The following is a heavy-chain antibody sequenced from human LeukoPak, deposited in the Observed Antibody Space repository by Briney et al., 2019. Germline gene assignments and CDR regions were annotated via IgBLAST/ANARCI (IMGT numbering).Heavy chain of an antibody. CDR1: GGSISSYY. D-gene: IGHD3-16*02. CDR3: ARHHPYDYVWGSYRYILPTFDY. V-gene: IGHV4-4*09. CDR2: IYTSGST. J-gene: IGHJ4*02. Sequence: SETLSLTCTVSGGSISSYYWSWIRQPPGKGLEWIGYIYTSGSTNYNPSLKSRVTISVDTSKNQFSLKLSSVTAADTAVYYCARHHPYDYVWGSYRYILPTFDYWGQGTLVTVSS.